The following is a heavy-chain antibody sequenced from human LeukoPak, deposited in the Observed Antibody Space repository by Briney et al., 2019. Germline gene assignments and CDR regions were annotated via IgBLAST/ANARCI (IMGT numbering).Heavy chain of an antibody. CDR2: IRYDGSNK. V-gene: IGHV3-30*02. D-gene: IGHD3-9*01. J-gene: IGHJ4*02. CDR1: GFTFSSYG. CDR3: AKGRDYDILTGPLGY. Sequence: PGGSLRLSCAASGFTFSSYGMHWVRQAPGKGLEWVAFIRYDGSNKYYADSVKGRFTISRDNSKNTLYLQMNSLRAEDTAVYHCAKGRDYDILTGPLGYSGQGTLVTVSS.